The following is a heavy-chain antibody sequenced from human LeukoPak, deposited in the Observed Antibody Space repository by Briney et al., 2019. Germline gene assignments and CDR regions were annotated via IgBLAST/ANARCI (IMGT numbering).Heavy chain of an antibody. J-gene: IGHJ4*02. V-gene: IGHV3-74*01. D-gene: IGHD5-24*01. CDR2: INSDGSST. Sequence: SGGSLRLSCAASGFTFSSNWMHWVRQASGKGLVCVSRINSDGSSTSYADSVKGRFTISRDNAKNTLYLQMNSLRAEDTALYFCARDTDGYNRGSFDYWGQGALVTVSS. CDR3: ARDTDGYNRGSFDY. CDR1: GFTFSSNW.